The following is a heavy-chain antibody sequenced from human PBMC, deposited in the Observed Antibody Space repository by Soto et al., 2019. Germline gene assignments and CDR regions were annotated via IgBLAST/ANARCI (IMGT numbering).Heavy chain of an antibody. CDR3: ARKPPGAIQGWAYGMDV. V-gene: IGHV3-53*02. CDR1: GFTVTSNY. D-gene: IGHD2-2*01. CDR2: TCSGGTT. Sequence: EVQLVETGGGLIQPGGSLRLSCAASGFTVTSNYMIWVRQPPGKGLEWVSTTCSGGTTNYADAVKGRFTISRDNSQNTLYLQMTNLRVEDTAVYYCARKPPGAIQGWAYGMDVWGQGTTVSVSS. J-gene: IGHJ6*02.